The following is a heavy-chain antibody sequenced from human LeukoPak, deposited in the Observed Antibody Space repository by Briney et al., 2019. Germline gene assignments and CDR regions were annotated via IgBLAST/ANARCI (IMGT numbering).Heavy chain of an antibody. J-gene: IGHJ3*02. CDR2: IYHSGST. Sequence: NASETLSLTCTVSGYSISSGYYWGCIRQPPGKGLEWIGSIYHSGSTYYNPSLKSRVTISVDTSKNQSSLKLSSVTAADTAVYYCAREGITMIKAPVAFDIWGQGTMVTVSS. D-gene: IGHD3-22*01. CDR1: GYSISSGYY. CDR3: AREGITMIKAPVAFDI. V-gene: IGHV4-38-2*02.